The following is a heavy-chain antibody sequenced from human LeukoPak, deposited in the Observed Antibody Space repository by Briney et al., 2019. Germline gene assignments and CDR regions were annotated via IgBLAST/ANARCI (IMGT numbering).Heavy chain of an antibody. V-gene: IGHV3-7*03. J-gene: IGHJ4*02. CDR2: IKQDGSEK. D-gene: IGHD4-17*01. Sequence: GGSLRLSCAASGFTFSSYWMSWVRQAPGKGLEWVANIKQDGSEKYYVDSVKGRFTISRDNSKNTLYLQMNSLRAEDTAVYYCARDSAKETYGDYEGYWGQGTLVTVSS. CDR1: GFTFSSYW. CDR3: ARDSAKETYGDYEGY.